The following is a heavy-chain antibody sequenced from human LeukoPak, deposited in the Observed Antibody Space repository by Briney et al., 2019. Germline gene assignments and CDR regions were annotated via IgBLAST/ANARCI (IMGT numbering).Heavy chain of an antibody. CDR2: DYCGGNT. Sequence: SETLSLTCTVSGGSVSSGSYYWSWIRQPPGKGLEWIGYDYCGGNTNYDPSLKRRVTISVDTSKNQFSLTLTSVTAADTAVYFCARAYLYYDSSDIDYWGQGTLVTVSS. D-gene: IGHD3-22*01. J-gene: IGHJ4*02. CDR1: GGSVSSGSYY. V-gene: IGHV4-61*01. CDR3: ARAYLYYDSSDIDY.